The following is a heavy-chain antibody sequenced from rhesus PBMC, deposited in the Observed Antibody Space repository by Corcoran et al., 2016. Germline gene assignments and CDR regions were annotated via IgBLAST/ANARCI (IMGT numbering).Heavy chain of an antibody. D-gene: IGHD6-31*01. V-gene: IGHV4S10*01. CDR1: GGSISDSYR. CDR2: IYGSSTST. CDR3: ARGPYSSGYDY. J-gene: IGHJ4*01. Sequence: QVQLQESGPGVVKPSETLSLTCAVSGGSISDSYRWSWIRKPPGKGLEWIGYIYGSSTSTNYNPTLKSRVIFSKVTSKNQFSLKLSSVTAADTAVYYCARGPYSSGYDYWGQGVLVTVSS.